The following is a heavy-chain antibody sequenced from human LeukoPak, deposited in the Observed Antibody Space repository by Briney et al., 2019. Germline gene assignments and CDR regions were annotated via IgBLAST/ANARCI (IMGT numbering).Heavy chain of an antibody. CDR3: ARDHLGDSVLMVYTGMDV. CDR2: ISSSSSTI. J-gene: IGHJ6*03. D-gene: IGHD2-8*01. CDR1: GFTFSSYS. V-gene: IGHV3-48*01. Sequence: GGSLRLSCAASGFTFSSYSINWVRQAPGKGLEWVSYISSSSSTIYYADSVKGRFTISRDNAKNSLYLQMNSLRAEDTAVYYCARDHLGDSVLMVYTGMDVWGKGTTVTVSS.